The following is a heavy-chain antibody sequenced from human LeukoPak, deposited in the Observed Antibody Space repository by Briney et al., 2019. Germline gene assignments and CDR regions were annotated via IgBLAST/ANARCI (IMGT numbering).Heavy chain of an antibody. CDR2: ISSDATNT. V-gene: IGHV3-30*18. D-gene: IGHD6-19*01. Sequence: GRSLRLSCEASGFTFSSYGMHWVRQAPGKGLEWVAGISSDATNTYYGDSVKGRVTISRDNSKNTLYLQVNSLRAEDTAIYYCAKDWHSTGWYFFDYWGQGTLVTVSS. CDR1: GFTFSSYG. J-gene: IGHJ4*02. CDR3: AKDWHSTGWYFFDY.